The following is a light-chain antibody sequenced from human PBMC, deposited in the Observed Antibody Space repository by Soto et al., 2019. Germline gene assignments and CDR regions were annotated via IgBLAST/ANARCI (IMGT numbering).Light chain of an antibody. Sequence: EIVLTQSPATLSLSPGERATLSCRTSQTIRGLLNWYQQRPGQAPRLLICDTSNRATDIPARFSGSGSGTDFILTISSLDPEDFGVYFCQQRHNWPITFGQGTRLDI. V-gene: IGKV3-11*01. CDR2: DTS. J-gene: IGKJ5*01. CDR1: QTIRGL. CDR3: QQRHNWPIT.